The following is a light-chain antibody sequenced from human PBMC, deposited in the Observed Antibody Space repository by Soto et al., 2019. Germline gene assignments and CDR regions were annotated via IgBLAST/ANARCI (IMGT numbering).Light chain of an antibody. CDR2: DAS. CDR1: QSVSSSY. J-gene: IGKJ1*01. CDR3: QQRSNWPPTWT. Sequence: EIVLTQSPGTLSLSPGERATLSCRASQSVSSSYLAWYQQRPGQAPRLLIYDASNRATGIPARFSGSGSGTEFTLTISSLQSEDFAVYYCQQRSNWPPTWTFGQGTKVDI. V-gene: IGKV3D-20*02.